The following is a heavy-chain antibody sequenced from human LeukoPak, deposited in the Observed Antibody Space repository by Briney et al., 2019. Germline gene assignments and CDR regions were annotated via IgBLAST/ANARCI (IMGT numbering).Heavy chain of an antibody. Sequence: GASVKVSCKASGYTFTSYAMHWVRQAPGQRLEWMGWFNAGNGNTKYSQKFQGRVTITRDTSASTAYMELSSLRSEDTAMYYCARVVRAGLDYWGQGTLVTVSS. CDR2: FNAGNGNT. CDR3: ARVVRAGLDY. CDR1: GYTFTSYA. J-gene: IGHJ4*02. V-gene: IGHV1-3*01.